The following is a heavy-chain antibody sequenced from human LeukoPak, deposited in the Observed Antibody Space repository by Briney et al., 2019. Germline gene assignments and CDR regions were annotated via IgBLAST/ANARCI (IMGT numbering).Heavy chain of an antibody. CDR1: GGSISSSSYY. CDR2: IYYSGST. Sequence: SETLSLTCTVSGGSISSSSYYWGWIRQPPGKGLEWIGSIYYSGSTYYNPSLKSRVTVSVDTSKNQFSLKLSSVTAADTAVYYCARSQSTTVTDYRDAFDIWGQGTMVTVSS. CDR3: ARSQSTTVTDYRDAFDI. J-gene: IGHJ3*02. V-gene: IGHV4-39*07. D-gene: IGHD4-17*01.